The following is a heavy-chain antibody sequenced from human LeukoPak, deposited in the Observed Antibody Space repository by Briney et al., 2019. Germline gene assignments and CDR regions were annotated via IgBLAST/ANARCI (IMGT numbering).Heavy chain of an antibody. D-gene: IGHD3-22*01. V-gene: IGHV3-30*02. J-gene: IGHJ5*02. CDR1: GFTFSSYG. CDR3: AKVGDVWYYYDSSGYYPGA. Sequence: GGSLRLSSAASGFTFSSYGMHWVRQAPGKGLEWVAFIRYDGSNKYYADSVKGRFTISRDNSKNTLYLQMNSLRAEDTAVYYCAKVGDVWYYYDSSGYYPGAWGQGTLVTVSS. CDR2: IRYDGSNK.